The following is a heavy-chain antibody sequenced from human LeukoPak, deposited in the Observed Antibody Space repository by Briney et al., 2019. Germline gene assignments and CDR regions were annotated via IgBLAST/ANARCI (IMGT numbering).Heavy chain of an antibody. CDR1: GYXFTNYW. J-gene: IGHJ4*02. CDR3: ARQSRDGSKTRGYYFDS. D-gene: IGHD3-10*01. CDR2: INPADSDT. V-gene: IGHV5-51*01. Sequence: GESLKISCHVSGYXFTNYWICWVRQMPGKGLESMGIINPADSDTTYSPSFEGQVTISADKSIDTVYLQWSSLKASDTATYYCARQSRDGSKTRGYYFDSWGQGTLVTVSS.